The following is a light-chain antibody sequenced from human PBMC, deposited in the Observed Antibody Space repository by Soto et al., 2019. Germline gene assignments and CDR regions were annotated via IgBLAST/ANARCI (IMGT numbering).Light chain of an antibody. CDR1: QSVRNNY. J-gene: IGKJ1*01. Sequence: EIVLTQSLGTLSLSPGERATLSCRASQSVRNNYLAWYQQKPGQAPRLLIYAASGRATGIPDRFSGSGSGTDFTLTISRLEPEDFAVYHCQQYGSSSWTFGQGTKVEIK. CDR2: AAS. CDR3: QQYGSSSWT. V-gene: IGKV3-20*01.